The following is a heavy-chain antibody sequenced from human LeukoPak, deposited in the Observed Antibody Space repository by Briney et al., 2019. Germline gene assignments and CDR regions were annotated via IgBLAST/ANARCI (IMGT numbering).Heavy chain of an antibody. D-gene: IGHD2-2*01. CDR3: AKDRRYCSSTSCPICFDY. CDR2: ISGSGGST. J-gene: IGHJ4*02. V-gene: IGHV3-23*01. Sequence: PGGSLRLSCAASGFTFSSYAMSWVRQAPGKGLEWVSAISGSGGSTYYADSVKGRFTISGDNSKNTLYLQMNSLRAEDTAVYYCAKDRRYCSSTSCPICFDYWGQGTLVTVSS. CDR1: GFTFSSYA.